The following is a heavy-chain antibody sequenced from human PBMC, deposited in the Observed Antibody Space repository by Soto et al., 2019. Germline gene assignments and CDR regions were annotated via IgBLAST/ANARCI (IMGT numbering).Heavy chain of an antibody. J-gene: IGHJ6*02. Sequence: GGSLRLSCAASGFTFSSYAMSWVRQAPGKGLEWVSAISGSGGSTYYADSVKGRFTISRDNFKNTLYLQMNSLRAEDTAVYYCAKDQAVAGTGYYGMDVWGQGTTVTVSS. CDR2: ISGSGGST. D-gene: IGHD6-19*01. V-gene: IGHV3-23*01. CDR1: GFTFSSYA. CDR3: AKDQAVAGTGYYGMDV.